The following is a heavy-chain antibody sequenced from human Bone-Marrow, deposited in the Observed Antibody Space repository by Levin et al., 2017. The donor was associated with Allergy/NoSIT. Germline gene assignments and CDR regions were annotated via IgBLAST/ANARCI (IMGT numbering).Heavy chain of an antibody. V-gene: IGHV5-51*01. J-gene: IGHJ6*02. CDR1: GYSFTSYW. D-gene: IGHD2-2*01. CDR3: ARHGSDRYCSSTSCYPYYYYGMDV. CDR2: IYPGDSDT. Sequence: GESLKISCKGSGYSFTSYWIGWVRQMPGKGLEWMGIIYPGDSDTRYSPSFQGQVTISADKSISTAYLQWSSLKASDTAMYYCARHGSDRYCSSTSCYPYYYYGMDVWGQGTTVTVSS.